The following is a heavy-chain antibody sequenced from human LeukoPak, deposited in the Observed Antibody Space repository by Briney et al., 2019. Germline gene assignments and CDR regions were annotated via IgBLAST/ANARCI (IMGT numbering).Heavy chain of an antibody. D-gene: IGHD1-1*01. J-gene: IGHJ4*02. CDR1: PFTFNGSW. CDR3: AIWTSGNY. CDR2: MDPTGSQK. Sequence: GGSLRLSCADSPFTFNGSWMNWVRQAPGKGLEWVANMDPTGSQKRYVDSVRGRFTISKANPGASLYLDMHSLRAEDTAIYYCAIWTSGNYWGQGTLVTVSS. V-gene: IGHV3-7*01.